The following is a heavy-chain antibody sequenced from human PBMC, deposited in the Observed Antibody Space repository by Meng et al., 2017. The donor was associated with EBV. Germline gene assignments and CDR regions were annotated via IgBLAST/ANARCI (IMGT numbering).Heavy chain of an antibody. CDR2: MNPNSGNT. CDR3: ARGPYYYDSSGYYYGEFDP. J-gene: IGHJ5*02. V-gene: IGHV1-8*01. CDR1: GYTFTSYD. Sequence: QGVQAGAEGKKPGASVKFSCKASGYTFTSYDINLVRQATGQGLEWMGWMNPNSGNTGYAQKFQGRVTMTRNTSISTAYMELSSLRSEDTAVYYCARGPYYYDSSGYYYGEFDPWGQGTLVTVSS. D-gene: IGHD3-22*01.